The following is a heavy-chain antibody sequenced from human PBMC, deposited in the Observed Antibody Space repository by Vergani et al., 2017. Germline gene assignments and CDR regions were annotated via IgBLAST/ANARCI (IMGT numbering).Heavy chain of an antibody. CDR2: IDWDDDK. J-gene: IGHJ5*02. V-gene: IGHV2-70*01. CDR3: ARTPYYYDSSGYPYHNWFDP. CDR1: GFSLSTSGMC. D-gene: IGHD3-22*01. Sequence: QVTLRESGPALVKPTQTPTLTCTFSGFSLSTSGMCVSWIRQPPGKALEWLALIDWDDDKYYSTSLKTRLTISKDTSKNQVVLTMTNMDPVDTATYYCARTPYYYDSSGYPYHNWFDPWGQGTLVTVSS.